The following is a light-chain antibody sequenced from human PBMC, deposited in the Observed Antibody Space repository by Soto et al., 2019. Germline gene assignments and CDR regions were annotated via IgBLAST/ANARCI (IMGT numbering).Light chain of an antibody. CDR1: QSVRSSF. CDR2: GAS. CDR3: QQYHRSPRT. J-gene: IGKJ1*01. V-gene: IGKV3-20*01. Sequence: EIVLTQSPGTLSLVPGQRATLSCRASQSVRSSFLAWLQQKPGQPPTLLIYGASIRASAIPDGFSGSGSGTDFTLTISRLEPEDFAVYYCQQYHRSPRTFGQGTKVEIK.